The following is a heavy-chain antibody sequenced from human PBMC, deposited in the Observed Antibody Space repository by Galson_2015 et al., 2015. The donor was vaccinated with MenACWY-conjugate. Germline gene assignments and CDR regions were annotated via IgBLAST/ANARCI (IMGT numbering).Heavy chain of an antibody. J-gene: IGHJ4*02. V-gene: IGHV3-23*01. CDR1: GFSFNTFA. CDR2: ISRGGDNT. Sequence: SLRLSCAASGFSFNTFAMSWVRQAPGKGLEWVSTISRGGDNTYYGDSVKGRFTISSDNSKNTLYLQMNTLRAEDTAVYYCARGYNSGNFYVDYFEYWGQGVLVTVSS. D-gene: IGHD5-24*01. CDR3: ARGYNSGNFYVDYFEY.